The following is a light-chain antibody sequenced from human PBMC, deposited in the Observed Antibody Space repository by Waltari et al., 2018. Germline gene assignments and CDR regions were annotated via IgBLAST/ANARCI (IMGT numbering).Light chain of an antibody. CDR3: QQRSNWPLI. Sequence: IVLTQSPATLSLSPGERATLSCRASQSVSSYLAWYQQKPGQAPRLLIYDAFNRATVIPARFSGSGSGTDFTLTISSLEPEDFAVYYCQQRSNWPLIFGGGTKVEIK. V-gene: IGKV3-11*01. CDR2: DAF. CDR1: QSVSSY. J-gene: IGKJ4*01.